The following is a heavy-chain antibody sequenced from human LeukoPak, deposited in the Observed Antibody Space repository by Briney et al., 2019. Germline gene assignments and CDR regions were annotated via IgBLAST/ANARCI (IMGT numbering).Heavy chain of an antibody. CDR1: GFIFSTYS. Sequence: PGGSLRLSCAASGFIFSTYSMNWVRQAPGKGLEGLSYISGSGNTIYYADSVKGRFTISRDNAKYSLHLQMDNLRAEDTALYSCARGGLGSWTFDSWGQGTLVTVSS. J-gene: IGHJ4*02. D-gene: IGHD1-26*01. CDR3: ARGGLGSWTFDS. CDR2: ISGSGNTI. V-gene: IGHV3-48*04.